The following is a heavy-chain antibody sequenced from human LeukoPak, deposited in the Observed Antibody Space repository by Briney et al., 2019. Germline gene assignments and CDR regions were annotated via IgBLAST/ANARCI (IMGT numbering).Heavy chain of an antibody. CDR3: ARDALVATAYYYYYYMDV. CDR1: GFTFSSYA. Sequence: GSLRLSCAASGFTFSSYAMHWVRQAPGKGLEYVSAISSNGGSTYYANSVKGRFTISRDNSKNTLYLQMGSLRAEDMAVYYCARDALVATAYYYYYYMDVWGKGATVTVSS. V-gene: IGHV3-64*01. D-gene: IGHD5-12*01. J-gene: IGHJ6*03. CDR2: ISSNGGST.